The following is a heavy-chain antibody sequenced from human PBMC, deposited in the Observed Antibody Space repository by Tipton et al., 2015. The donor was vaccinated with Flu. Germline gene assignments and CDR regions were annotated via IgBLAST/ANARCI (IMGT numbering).Heavy chain of an antibody. CDR1: GDSISGFS. Sequence: LRLSCSVSGDSISGFSWSWIRQAPGKALESIGFVSYRGSTHYSPSLKSRVTISVGSSKNQFSLRLSSVTAADTAVYYCTQTGSSGGYWGQGTLVTVSS. CDR2: VSYRGST. V-gene: IGHV4-59*08. J-gene: IGHJ4*02. CDR3: TQTGSSGGY. D-gene: IGHD3-10*01.